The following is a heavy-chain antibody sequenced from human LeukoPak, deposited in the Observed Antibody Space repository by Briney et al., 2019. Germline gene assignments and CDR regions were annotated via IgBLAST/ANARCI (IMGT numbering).Heavy chain of an antibody. Sequence: GGSLLLSCAASGFTFSNYWMSWVRPAPGKGLEWVANIRQDGSEKQYGASVKGRFTISRDNAKNSLYLQMNSLRAEDMAVFFCVRESRSGTSYWGQGTLVTVSS. CDR3: VRESRSGTSY. J-gene: IGHJ4*02. D-gene: IGHD3-10*01. CDR2: IRQDGSEK. V-gene: IGHV3-7*01. CDR1: GFTFSNYW.